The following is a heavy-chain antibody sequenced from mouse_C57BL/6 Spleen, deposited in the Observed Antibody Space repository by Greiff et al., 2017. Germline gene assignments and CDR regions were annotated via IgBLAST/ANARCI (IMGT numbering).Heavy chain of an antibody. D-gene: IGHD2-5*01. Sequence: VQLQQSGAELVMPGASVKLSCKASGYTFTSYWMHWVKQRPGQGLEWIGEIYPSDSDTNYNQKFKGKSTLTVDKSSSTAYMQLSSLTSEDSAVEYCARTYSNYGLDYWGQGTSVTVSS. V-gene: IGHV1-69*01. CDR1: GYTFTSYW. CDR2: IYPSDSDT. J-gene: IGHJ2*02. CDR3: ARTYSNYGLDY.